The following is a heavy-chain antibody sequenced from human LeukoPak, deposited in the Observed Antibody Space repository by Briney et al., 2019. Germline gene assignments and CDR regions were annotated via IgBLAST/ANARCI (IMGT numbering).Heavy chain of an antibody. CDR1: GGSLSSGGYY. CDR3: ARVIRIGGIFDY. Sequence: SQTLSLTCTVSGGSLSSGGYYWSWIRQHPGEGLDWIGYIYYSGSTYYNPSLKSRVTISIDTSKDQFSLKLSPVTAADTAVYYCARVIRIGGIFDYWGQGTLVTVSS. V-gene: IGHV4-31*03. J-gene: IGHJ4*02. D-gene: IGHD6-13*01. CDR2: IYYSGST.